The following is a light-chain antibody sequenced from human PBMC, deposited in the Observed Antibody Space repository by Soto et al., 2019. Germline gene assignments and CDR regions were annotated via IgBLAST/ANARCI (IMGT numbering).Light chain of an antibody. CDR2: GAS. Sequence: DIQVTQSPATLSASVGDRVTITCRASQSISGWLAWYQQKPGKAPKLLIYGASSLEGGVPSRFSGSASGTEFTLTITSLQPEDFASYYCQQCQGYWTFGQGTKVDIK. CDR3: QQCQGYWT. V-gene: IGKV1-5*03. CDR1: QSISGW. J-gene: IGKJ1*01.